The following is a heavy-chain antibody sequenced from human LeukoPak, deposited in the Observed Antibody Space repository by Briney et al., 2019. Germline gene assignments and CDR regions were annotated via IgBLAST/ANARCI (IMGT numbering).Heavy chain of an antibody. CDR1: GYTFTSYG. V-gene: IGHV1-18*01. Sequence: GASVKVSFKASGYTFTSYGISWVGQAPGQGLEWMGWISAYNGNTKYAQKIQDRVTMTADTSTTTAYMEVRSLTSDDTAVYYCARGSATAQEHLFRHFDSWGQGTLVIVSS. CDR3: ARGSATAQEHLFRHFDS. CDR2: ISAYNGNT. J-gene: IGHJ4*02. D-gene: IGHD6-19*01.